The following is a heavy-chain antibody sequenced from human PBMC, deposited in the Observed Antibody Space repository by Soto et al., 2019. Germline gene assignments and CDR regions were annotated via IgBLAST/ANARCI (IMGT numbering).Heavy chain of an antibody. CDR3: VRDFRGAVAGSEFDH. Sequence: EVQLAESGGGLVLTGGSLRLSCAASGFSFVSYWMHWVRQVPGAGLAWVSRINGNAANSDYADSVKGRFTISRDNAMNRLYLQMDSLRADDTGVYYCVRDFRGAVAGSEFDHWGQGTLVTVSS. CDR1: GFSFVSYW. CDR2: INGNAANS. V-gene: IGHV3-74*01. J-gene: IGHJ4*02. D-gene: IGHD6-19*01.